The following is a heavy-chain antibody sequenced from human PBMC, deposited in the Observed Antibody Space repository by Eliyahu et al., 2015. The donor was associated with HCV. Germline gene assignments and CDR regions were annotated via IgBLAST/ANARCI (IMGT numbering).Heavy chain of an antibody. D-gene: IGHD3-22*01. J-gene: IGHJ4*02. CDR3: VKGEAYYDSSGYNY. CDR2: ISSNGGST. Sequence: EVQLVESGGGLVQPGGXLRLSCSAXXFPXSSYAMHWVRQAPGKGLEYVSAISSNGGSTYYADSVKGRFTISRDNSKNTLYLQMSSLRAEDTAVYYCVKGEAYYDSSGYNYWGQGTLXTVSS. CDR1: XFPXSSYA. V-gene: IGHV3-64D*09.